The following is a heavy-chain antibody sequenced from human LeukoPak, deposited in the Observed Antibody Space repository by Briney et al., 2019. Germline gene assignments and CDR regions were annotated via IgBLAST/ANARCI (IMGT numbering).Heavy chain of an antibody. CDR1: GYTFTSYG. J-gene: IGHJ6*02. CDR3: ARIDIVVVPRRKSYYYYGMDV. Sequence: ASVKVSCKASGYTFTSYGISWVRQAPGQGLEWMGWISAYNGNTNYAQKLQGRVTMTTDTSTSTAYMELRSLRSDDTAVYYCARIDIVVVPRRKSYYYYGMDVWGQGTTVTVSS. D-gene: IGHD2-2*01. CDR2: ISAYNGNT. V-gene: IGHV1-18*01.